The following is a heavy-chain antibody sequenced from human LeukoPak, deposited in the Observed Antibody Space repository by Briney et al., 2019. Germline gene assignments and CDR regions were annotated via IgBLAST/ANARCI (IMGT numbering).Heavy chain of an antibody. J-gene: IGHJ5*02. CDR1: GGSFSGYY. CDR3: ARGFTTSSLWFDP. D-gene: IGHD6-6*01. V-gene: IGHV4-34*01. Sequence: SETLSLTCAVYGGSFSGYYWSWIRQPPGKGLEWIGVINHSGSTNYNPSLKSRVTISVDTSNNHFSLNLHAVTAADTGVYYCARGFTTSSLWFDPWGQGILVTVSS. CDR2: INHSGST.